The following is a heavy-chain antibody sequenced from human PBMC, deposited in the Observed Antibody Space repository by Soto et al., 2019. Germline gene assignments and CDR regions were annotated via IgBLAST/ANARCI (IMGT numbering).Heavy chain of an antibody. J-gene: IGHJ6*02. CDR1: GGTFSTSA. Sequence: QVQLMQSGAEVKKPGSSVKVSWKAYGGTFSTSAISWVRQAPGEGLEWVGGIMPVFATPDYAQKFQGRVTISADESTTTAYLELTSLTTDDTAVYYCARDKDRQQLGGNYYYILDVWGQGPAIPVSS. CDR3: ARDKDRQQLGGNYYYILDV. D-gene: IGHD3-3*02. V-gene: IGHV1-69*12. CDR2: IMPVFATP.